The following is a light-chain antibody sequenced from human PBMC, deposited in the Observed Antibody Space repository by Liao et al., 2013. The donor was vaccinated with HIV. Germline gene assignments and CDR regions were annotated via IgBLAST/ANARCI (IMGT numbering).Light chain of an antibody. CDR2: YAS. CDR1: NIGSGG. V-gene: IGLV3-21*04. Sequence: SYELTQPPSVSVAPGKTARITCGGNNIGSGGVHWYQQRPGQAPVLVIYYASDRPSGIPERFSGSNSGSTATLTISRVEAGDEADYYCQVWDRGCDHPVFGGGTKLTVL. J-gene: IGLJ2*01. CDR3: QVWDRGCDHPV.